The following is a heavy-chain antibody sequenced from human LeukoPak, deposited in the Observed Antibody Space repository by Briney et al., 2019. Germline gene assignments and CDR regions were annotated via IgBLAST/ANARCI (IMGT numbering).Heavy chain of an antibody. V-gene: IGHV3-48*01. J-gene: IGHJ4*02. CDR1: GFNFSVYS. Sequence: GGSLRLSCAASGFNFSVYSMNWVRQAPGKGLEWISYITSDRNTIYYADSVRGRFTISRDNAKKSVYLELSNLRADDTAMYYCARSTEWFADYWGQGTLVTVSS. CDR3: ARSTEWFADY. CDR2: ITSDRNTI. D-gene: IGHD3-3*01.